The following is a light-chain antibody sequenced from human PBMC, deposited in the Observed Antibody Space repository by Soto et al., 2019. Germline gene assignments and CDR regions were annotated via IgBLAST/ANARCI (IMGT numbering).Light chain of an antibody. CDR2: EVS. CDR3: SSYTGNTPFFV. CDR1: GSDVGAYNY. J-gene: IGLJ1*01. V-gene: IGLV2-14*01. Sequence: QSALTQPASVSGSDGQSITISCTGTGSDVGAYNYVSWYQQRPGKAPKLMIFEVSNRPSGVSNRFSGSKSDNTASLTISGLQGDDEADYYCSSYTGNTPFFVFGTGTKLTVL.